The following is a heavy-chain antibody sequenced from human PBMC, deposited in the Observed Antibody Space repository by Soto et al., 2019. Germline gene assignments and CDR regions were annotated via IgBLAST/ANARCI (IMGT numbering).Heavy chain of an antibody. CDR3: ARHNAQWPNRFYP. Sequence: ASVKVSCKASGYTFTSYGISWVRQAPGQGLEWMGWISAYDGNTNYAQKLQGRVTMTTDTSTSTAYMDLRSLRSDDTAVYYCARHNAQWPNRFYPSGQRTLVPVSS. CDR2: ISAYDGNT. CDR1: GYTFTSYG. J-gene: IGHJ5*02. D-gene: IGHD1-1*01. V-gene: IGHV1-18*01.